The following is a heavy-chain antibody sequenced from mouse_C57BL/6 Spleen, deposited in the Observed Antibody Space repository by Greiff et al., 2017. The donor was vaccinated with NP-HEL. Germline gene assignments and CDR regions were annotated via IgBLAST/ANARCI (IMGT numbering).Heavy chain of an antibody. D-gene: IGHD2-2*01. CDR3: ARHYGYDGGRAWFAY. CDR2: ISGGGGNT. J-gene: IGHJ3*01. CDR1: GFTFSSYT. V-gene: IGHV5-9*01. Sequence: EVMLVESGGGLVKPGGSLKLSCAASGFTFSSYTMSWVRQTPEKRLEWVATISGGGGNTYYPDSVKGRFTISRDNAKNTLYLQMSSLRYEDTALYYCARHYGYDGGRAWFAYWGQGTLVTVSA.